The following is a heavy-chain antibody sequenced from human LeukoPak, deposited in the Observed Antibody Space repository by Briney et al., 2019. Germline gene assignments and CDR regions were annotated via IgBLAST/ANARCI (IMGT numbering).Heavy chain of an antibody. CDR3: ARAHYYDRRGYPLIDY. V-gene: IGHV4-59*01. CDR1: ADSISTYY. D-gene: IGHD3-22*01. Sequence: PSETLSLTCTVSADSISTYYWSWIRQSPGKGLEWIGYIYYTGVTFYNTSIKSRVTISVDTSRNQFSLKLHSGSAADTALYYCARAHYYDRRGYPLIDYWAPGTLVTVSS. J-gene: IGHJ4*02. CDR2: IYYTGVT.